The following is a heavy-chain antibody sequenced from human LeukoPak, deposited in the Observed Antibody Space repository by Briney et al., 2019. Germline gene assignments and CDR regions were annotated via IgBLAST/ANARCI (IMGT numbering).Heavy chain of an antibody. Sequence: GGSLRLSCAASGFTFSSYGMHWVRQAPGKGLEWVAVISYDGSNKYYADSVKGRFTISRDNSKNTLYLQMNSLRAEDTAVYYCARGGGWHYYYYGMDVWGQGTTVTVSS. CDR2: ISYDGSNK. J-gene: IGHJ6*02. D-gene: IGHD3-16*01. CDR1: GFTFSSYG. CDR3: ARGGGWHYYYYGMDV. V-gene: IGHV3-30*03.